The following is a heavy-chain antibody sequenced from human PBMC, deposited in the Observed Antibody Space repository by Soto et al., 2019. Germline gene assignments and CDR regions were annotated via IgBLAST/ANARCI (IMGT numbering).Heavy chain of an antibody. V-gene: IGHV1-3*01. CDR2: INAGNGNT. CDR3: ARGGVRNYDILSGPTPLHY. Sequence: ASVKVSCKASGYTFTSYAMHWVRQAPGQRLEWMGWINAGNGNTKYSQKFQGRVTITRDTSASTAYMELSSLRSEDTAVYYFARGGVRNYDILSGPTPLHYWGQGTLVTVSS. D-gene: IGHD3-9*01. J-gene: IGHJ4*02. CDR1: GYTFTSYA.